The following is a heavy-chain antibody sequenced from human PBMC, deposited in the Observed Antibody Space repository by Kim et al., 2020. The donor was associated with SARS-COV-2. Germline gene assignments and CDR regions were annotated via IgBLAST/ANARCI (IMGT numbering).Heavy chain of an antibody. J-gene: IGHJ4*02. D-gene: IGHD3-22*01. CDR3: ARDPGYDSSGYHKTPDPQYYFDY. V-gene: IGHV7-4-1*02. Sequence: ASVKVSCKASGYTFTSYAMNWVRQAPGQGLEWMGWINTNTGNPTYAQGFTGRFVFSLDTSVSTAYLQISSLKAEDTAVYYCARDPGYDSSGYHKTPDPQYYFDYWGQGTLVTVSS. CDR1: GYTFTSYA. CDR2: INTNTGNP.